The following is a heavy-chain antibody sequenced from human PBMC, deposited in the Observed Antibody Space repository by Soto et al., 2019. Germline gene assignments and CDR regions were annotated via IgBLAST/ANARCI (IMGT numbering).Heavy chain of an antibody. Sequence: ASVKVSCKASGGTFSSYAISWVRQAPGQGLEWMGGIIPIFGTANYAQKFQGRVTITADESTSTAYMELSSLRSEDTAVYYCAVLVTRTVVVVAATLKQPKWGQGTPVTVS. CDR2: IIPIFGTA. D-gene: IGHD2-15*01. V-gene: IGHV1-69*13. CDR1: GGTFSSYA. J-gene: IGHJ4*02. CDR3: AVLVTRTVVVVAATLKQPK.